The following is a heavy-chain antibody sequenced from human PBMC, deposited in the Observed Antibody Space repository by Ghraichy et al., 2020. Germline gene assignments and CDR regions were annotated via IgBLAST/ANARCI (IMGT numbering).Heavy chain of an antibody. CDR3: ARDNSGIQQAYYYYYMDV. V-gene: IGHV3-7*01. J-gene: IGHJ6*03. Sequence: GGSLRLSCAASGFTFSSYWMNWVRQAPGKGLEWVAKIKQDGSEKYYVDSVKGRFTISRDNAKNSLYLQMNSLRAEDRAVYYCARDNSGIQQAYYYYYMDVWGKGTTVTVSS. D-gene: IGHD5-18*01. CDR2: IKQDGSEK. CDR1: GFTFSSYW.